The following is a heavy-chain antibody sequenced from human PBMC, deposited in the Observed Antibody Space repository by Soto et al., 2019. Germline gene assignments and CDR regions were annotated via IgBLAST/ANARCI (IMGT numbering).Heavy chain of an antibody. CDR2: ISGDSITI. Sequence: GGSLRHSCAASGFTFSYYSLNWVRQAPGKGLEWVSYISGDSITIYYADSVKGRFTISRDNAKNSLYLQMNSLRAEDTSVYYCLMVLRPTIYSVYRGQRTLVTVSS. V-gene: IGHV3-48*01. D-gene: IGHD2-8*01. CDR1: GFTFSYYS. CDR3: LMVLRPTIYSVY. J-gene: IGHJ4*02.